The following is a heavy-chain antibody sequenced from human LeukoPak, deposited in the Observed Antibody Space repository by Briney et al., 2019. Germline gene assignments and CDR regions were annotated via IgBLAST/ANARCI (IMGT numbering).Heavy chain of an antibody. CDR1: GFTFSHYG. J-gene: IGHJ4*02. CDR3: ARDIYYYDSSGYYFPGGSDY. CDR2: ISGSGGST. Sequence: PGGSLRLSCAASGFTFSHYGITWVRRAPGKGLEWVSAISGSGGSTYYAGSVKGRFTISRDNSKNTLYLQMNSLRAEDTAVYYCARDIYYYDSSGYYFPGGSDYWGQGTLVTVSS. V-gene: IGHV3-23*01. D-gene: IGHD3-22*01.